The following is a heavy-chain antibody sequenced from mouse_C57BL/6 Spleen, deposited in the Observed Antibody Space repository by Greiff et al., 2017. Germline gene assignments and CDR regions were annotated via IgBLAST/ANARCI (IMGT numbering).Heavy chain of an antibody. D-gene: IGHD1-2*01. V-gene: IGHV14-2*01. CDR2: IDPEDGET. CDR3: ARWGYYGTGAMDY. J-gene: IGHJ4*01. Sequence: EVQLQQSGAELVKPGASVKLSCTASGFNIKDYYMHWVKQRTEQGLEWIGRIDPEDGETKYAPTFQGKATITADTSSNTAYLQLSSLTSEDTAVYYCARWGYYGTGAMDYWGQGTSVTGSS. CDR1: GFNIKDYY.